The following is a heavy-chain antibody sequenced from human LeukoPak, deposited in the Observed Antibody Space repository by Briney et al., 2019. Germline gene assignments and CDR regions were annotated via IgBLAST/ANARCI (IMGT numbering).Heavy chain of an antibody. V-gene: IGHV4-59*01. Sequence: SETLSLTCTVSGGSINSYYWSWIRQPPGKGLEWIGYIYYSGSTNYNPSLKSRVTISVDTSKNQFSLKLSSVTAADTAVYYCALGVISIFDYWGQGTLVTVSS. CDR1: GGSINSYY. CDR2: IYYSGST. D-gene: IGHD3-10*01. CDR3: ALGVISIFDY. J-gene: IGHJ4*02.